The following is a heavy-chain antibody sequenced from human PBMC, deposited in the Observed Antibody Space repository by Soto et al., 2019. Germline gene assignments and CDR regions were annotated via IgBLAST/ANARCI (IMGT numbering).Heavy chain of an antibody. CDR1: GFTFTNAW. V-gene: IGHV3-15*07. D-gene: IGHD3-22*01. CDR3: TTDSYSTIIIVRFDY. Sequence: GGSLRLSCAASGFTFTNAWINWVRQAPGKGLEWVGRIKSKTDGGTTDYAEPVKGRFAISRDDSNNMVYLQMNSLKIEDTAVYYCTTDSYSTIIIVRFDYWGHGTQVTVSS. J-gene: IGHJ4*01. CDR2: IKSKTDGGTT.